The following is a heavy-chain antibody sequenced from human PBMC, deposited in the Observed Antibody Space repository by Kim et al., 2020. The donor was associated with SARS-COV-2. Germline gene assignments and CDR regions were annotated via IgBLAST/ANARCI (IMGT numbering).Heavy chain of an antibody. D-gene: IGHD2-8*01. J-gene: IGHJ4*02. V-gene: IGHV1-2*02. CDR3: ARGLMVAGVGLFDY. Sequence: YAQRFQGRVTMTRDSSVNTLYMELNSLTSDDTAVYYCARGLMVAGVGLFDYWGPGTLVTVSS.